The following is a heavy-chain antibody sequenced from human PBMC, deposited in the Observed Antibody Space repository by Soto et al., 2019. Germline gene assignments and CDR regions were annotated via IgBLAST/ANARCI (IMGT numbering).Heavy chain of an antibody. Sequence: SVSNAWMNWVRQAPGKGLEWVGRIKSKTDGGTTDYAAPVKGRFTISRDDSKNTLYLQMNSLKTEDTAVYYCTTEGDILTGSIYLHYWGQGTLVTVSS. CDR3: TTEGDILTGSIYLHY. CDR1: SVSNAW. D-gene: IGHD3-9*01. CDR2: IKSKTDGGTT. J-gene: IGHJ4*02. V-gene: IGHV3-15*07.